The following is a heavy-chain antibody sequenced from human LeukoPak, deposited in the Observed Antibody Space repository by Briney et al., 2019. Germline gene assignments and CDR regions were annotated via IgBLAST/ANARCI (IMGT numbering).Heavy chain of an antibody. CDR3: AKSFGPVIAAAGTGAD. CDR2: ISGSGTNT. J-gene: IGHJ4*02. D-gene: IGHD6-13*01. Sequence: GGSLRLSCAASGFTFSSYAMNWVRQAPGKGLEGVSIISGSGTNTYYAHSVKGRFTISRDNSKNTLYMQMNSLRAEDTAVYYCAKSFGPVIAAAGTGADWGQGNLVTVSS. CDR1: GFTFSSYA. V-gene: IGHV3-23*01.